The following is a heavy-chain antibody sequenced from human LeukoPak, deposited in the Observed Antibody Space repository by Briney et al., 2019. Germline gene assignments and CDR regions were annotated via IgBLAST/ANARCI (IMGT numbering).Heavy chain of an antibody. CDR1: GFTFSSYD. CDR3: ARFAPGGFDY. Sequence: PGGSLRLSCAASGFTFSSYDMNWVRQAPGKGLEWVSYISPSSTRIDYAASVRGRFTISRDNAKRSLYLQMSSLRAEDTAVYYCARFAPGGFDYWGQGTLVTVSS. V-gene: IGHV3-48*04. J-gene: IGHJ4*02. CDR2: ISPSSTRI. D-gene: IGHD1-14*01.